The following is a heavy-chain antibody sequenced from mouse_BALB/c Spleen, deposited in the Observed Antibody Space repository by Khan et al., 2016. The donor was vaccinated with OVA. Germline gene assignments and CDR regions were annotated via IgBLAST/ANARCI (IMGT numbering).Heavy chain of an antibody. V-gene: IGHV3-8*02. D-gene: IGHD1-1*01. CDR3: ARYLHCYGSSPWFPY. J-gene: IGHJ3*01. CDR2: ISYSGST. CDR1: GDSITSGY. Sequence: EVQLQESGPSLVQPSQTLSLTCSVTGDSITSGYWNWIRKFPGNKLEFMGYISYSGSTYYNPSLKGRISITRDTSKNQYFLQLNSVTTEDTATDYCARYLHCYGSSPWFPYWGQGTLVTVSA.